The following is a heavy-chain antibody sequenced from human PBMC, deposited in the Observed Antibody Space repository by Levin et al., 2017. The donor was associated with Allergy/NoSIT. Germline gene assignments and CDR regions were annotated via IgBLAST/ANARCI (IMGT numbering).Heavy chain of an antibody. CDR3: ARCGVFGPNQIRGHYYYMDV. D-gene: IGHD3/OR15-3a*01. Sequence: ASETLSLTCTVSGGSMTTYYWSWIRQPPGKGLEWIGSVYYTGTTNYNSSLKSRVSISVDRPRNQFSLKLSSVTAADTAVYYCARCGVFGPNQIRGHYYYMDVWGKGTTVTVSS. J-gene: IGHJ6*03. CDR1: GGSMTTYY. V-gene: IGHV4-59*01. CDR2: VYYTGTT.